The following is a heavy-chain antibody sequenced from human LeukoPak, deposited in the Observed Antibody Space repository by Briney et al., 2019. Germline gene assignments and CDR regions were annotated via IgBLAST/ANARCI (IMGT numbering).Heavy chain of an antibody. CDR1: GFTFSSYW. J-gene: IGHJ6*03. D-gene: IGHD3-9*01. CDR3: ARVNYDILTGYLGHYYYMDV. CDR2: ISSSGSTI. Sequence: GGSLRLSCAASGFTFSSYWMNWVRQAPGKGLEWVSYISSSGSTIYYADSVKGRFTISRDNAKNSLYLQMNSLRAEDTAVYYCARVNYDILTGYLGHYYYMDVWGKGTTVTISS. V-gene: IGHV3-48*04.